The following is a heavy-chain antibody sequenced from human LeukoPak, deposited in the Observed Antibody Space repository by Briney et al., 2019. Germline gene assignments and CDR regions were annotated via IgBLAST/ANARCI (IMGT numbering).Heavy chain of an antibody. CDR3: VRDGDDFNFDY. CDR1: GFTFRSYW. Sequence: GGSLRLSYAASGFTFRSYWMHWVRQAPGKGLEWVSRVIRDGSFTNYADSVKGRFTISRDNAKNTLYLQMSSLRAEDTAVYFCVRDGDDFNFDYWGQGSLVTVSS. J-gene: IGHJ4*02. D-gene: IGHD5-24*01. V-gene: IGHV3-74*01. CDR2: VIRDGSFT.